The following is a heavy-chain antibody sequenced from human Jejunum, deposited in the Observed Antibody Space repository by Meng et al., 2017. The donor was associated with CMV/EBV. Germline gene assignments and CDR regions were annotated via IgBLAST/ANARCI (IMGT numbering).Heavy chain of an antibody. Sequence: QVQLVQSGAEVKKPGASVKVFCKASGYTFTSYGISWVRQAPGQGLEWMGWISAYNGNTNYAQKLQGRVTMTTDTSTSTAYMELRSLRSDDTAVYYCARARLGGYCSSTSCADNWFDPWGQGTLVTVSS. CDR1: GYTFTSYG. CDR3: ARARLGGYCSSTSCADNWFDP. D-gene: IGHD2-2*01. V-gene: IGHV1-18*01. CDR2: ISAYNGNT. J-gene: IGHJ5*02.